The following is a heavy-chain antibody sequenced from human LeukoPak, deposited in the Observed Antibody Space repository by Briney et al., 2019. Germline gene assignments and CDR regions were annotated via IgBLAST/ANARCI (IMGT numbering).Heavy chain of an antibody. CDR1: GFTFTSYA. CDR2: ISGGGANT. J-gene: IGHJ3*02. V-gene: IGHV3-23*01. D-gene: IGHD3-22*01. CDR3: AKADSSGYYYFPFDI. Sequence: GGSLRLSCAASGFTFTSYALSWVRQAPGKGLEWVSVISGGGANTHYTDPVKGRFTISRDNSKNTLYLQMNSLRAEDTAVYYCAKADSSGYYYFPFDIWGQGTMVTVSS.